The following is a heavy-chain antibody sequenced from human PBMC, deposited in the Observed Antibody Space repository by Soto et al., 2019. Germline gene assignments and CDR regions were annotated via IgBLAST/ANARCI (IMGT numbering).Heavy chain of an antibody. D-gene: IGHD3-10*01. V-gene: IGHV3-11*01. CDR1: GFTFSDYY. CDR2: ITSDGGTV. J-gene: IGHJ4*02. Sequence: SLRLSCAGSGFTFSDYYMSWIRQAPGKGLEWVSYITSDGGTVYYADSVKGRFTISRDNAKSSLYLQMNSLRFDDTAVYYCGRRYYGSGSYIWGQGTPVTVSS. CDR3: GRRYYGSGSYI.